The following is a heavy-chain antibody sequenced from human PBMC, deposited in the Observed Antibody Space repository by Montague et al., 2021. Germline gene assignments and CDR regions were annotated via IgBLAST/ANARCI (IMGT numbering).Heavy chain of an antibody. D-gene: IGHD3-10*01. CDR3: ARGPRGYGSGSRFAP. CDR1: GGTFTGYY. J-gene: IGHJ5*02. CDR2: IDHKETV. Sequence: SETLSLTCAVYGGTFTGYYWSWIRQSHGKGLEWIGEIDHKETVTLNPSPKSRVIISLDTSKNHFSLNMTAVTAADTATYYCARGPRGYGSGSRFAPGGQGTRFLVPS. V-gene: IGHV4-34*01.